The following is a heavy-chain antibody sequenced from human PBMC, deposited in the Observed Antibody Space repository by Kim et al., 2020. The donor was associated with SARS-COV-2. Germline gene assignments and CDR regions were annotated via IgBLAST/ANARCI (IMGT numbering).Heavy chain of an antibody. V-gene: IGHV3-21*01. CDR2: ISSSSSYI. J-gene: IGHJ6*02. CDR1: GFTFSSYS. D-gene: IGHD3-9*01. Sequence: GGSLRLSCAASGFTFSSYSMNWVRQAPGKGLEWVSSISSSSSYIYYADSVKGRFTISRDNAKNSLYLQMNSLRAEDTAVYYCARAQLQNYDILTGLGYYYYGMDVWGQGTTVTVSS. CDR3: ARAQLQNYDILTGLGYYYYGMDV.